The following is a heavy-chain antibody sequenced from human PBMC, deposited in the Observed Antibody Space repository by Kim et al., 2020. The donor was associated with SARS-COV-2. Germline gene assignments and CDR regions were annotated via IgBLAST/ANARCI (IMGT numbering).Heavy chain of an antibody. CDR2: IYPDDSAT. CDR3: ARLAYADYGDYVFSRDYYYYGMDV. CDR1: AYSFTSYW. D-gene: IGHD4-17*01. J-gene: IGHJ6*02. V-gene: IGHV5-51*01. Sequence: GESLKISCKGSAYSFTSYWIGWVRQMPGKGLEWMGIIYPDDSATKYSPSFQGQVTFSADKSITTAYLQWSSLKASDTATYYCARLAYADYGDYVFSRDYYYYGMDVWGQGTTVTVAS.